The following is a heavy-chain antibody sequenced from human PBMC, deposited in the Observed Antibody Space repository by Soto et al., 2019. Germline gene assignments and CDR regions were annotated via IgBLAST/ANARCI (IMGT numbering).Heavy chain of an antibody. Sequence: QPGGSLRLSCAASGFTFSYYSMNWVRQAPGKGLEWVSYISSSSNTIYYTDSVQGRFTISRDNAKNSLYLQMNSLRDEDTAVYYCARDRPPFRGVIGAFDIWGQGTMVTVS. CDR1: GFTFSYYS. J-gene: IGHJ3*02. D-gene: IGHD3-16*02. CDR2: ISSSSNTI. V-gene: IGHV3-48*02. CDR3: ARDRPPFRGVIGAFDI.